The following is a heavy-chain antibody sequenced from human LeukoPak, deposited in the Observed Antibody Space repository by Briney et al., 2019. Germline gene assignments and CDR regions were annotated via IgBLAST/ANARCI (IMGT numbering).Heavy chain of an antibody. J-gene: IGHJ4*02. V-gene: IGHV1-24*01. Sequence: GASVKVSCKVSGYTLIELAMHWVRQAPGEGVEWMGGFDPEDGETVYAQKFQGRVTMTEDTSTDTAYMELSSLSSEDTAVYFCATYSGYYYYWGQGTLVTVSS. D-gene: IGHD3-3*01. CDR2: FDPEDGET. CDR3: ATYSGYYYY. CDR1: GYTLIELA.